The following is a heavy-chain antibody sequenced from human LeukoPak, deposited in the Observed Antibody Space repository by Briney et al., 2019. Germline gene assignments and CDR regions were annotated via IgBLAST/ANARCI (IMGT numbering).Heavy chain of an antibody. CDR1: GGSISSYY. J-gene: IGHJ4*02. D-gene: IGHD2-2*01. CDR2: IYYSGST. Sequence: PSETLSLTCTVSGGSISSYYWSWIRQPPGKGLEWIGYIYYSGSTNYNPSLKSRVTISVDTSKNQFSLKLSSVTAADTAVYYCARDCSSTSCFCSWGQGTLVTVSS. V-gene: IGHV4-59*12. CDR3: ARDCSSTSCFCS.